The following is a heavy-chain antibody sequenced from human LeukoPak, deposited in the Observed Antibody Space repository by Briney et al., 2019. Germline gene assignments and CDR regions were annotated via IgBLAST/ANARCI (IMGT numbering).Heavy chain of an antibody. CDR2: IYTSGST. J-gene: IGHJ3*02. CDR1: GGSFSSYY. D-gene: IGHD6-13*01. Sequence: SETLSLTCTVSGGSFSSYYWSWIRQPAGKGLEWIGRIYTSGSTNYNPSLKSRVTMSVDTSKNQFSLKLSSVTAADTAVYYCARSKIGYSSSWYQLDAFDIWGQGTMVTVSS. CDR3: ARSKIGYSSSWYQLDAFDI. V-gene: IGHV4-4*07.